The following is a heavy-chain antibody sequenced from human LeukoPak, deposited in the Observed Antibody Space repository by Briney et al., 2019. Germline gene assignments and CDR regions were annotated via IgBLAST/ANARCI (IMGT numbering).Heavy chain of an antibody. CDR3: AKDPEQWLVSIDY. D-gene: IGHD6-19*01. V-gene: IGHV3-30*18. J-gene: IGHJ4*02. CDR2: ISYDGSNK. CDR1: GFTFSSYG. Sequence: GGSLRLSCAAPGFTFSSYGMHWVRQAPGKGLEWVAVISYDGSNKYYADSVKGRFTISRDNSKNTLYLQMNSLRAEDTAVYYCAKDPEQWLVSIDYWGQGTLVTVSS.